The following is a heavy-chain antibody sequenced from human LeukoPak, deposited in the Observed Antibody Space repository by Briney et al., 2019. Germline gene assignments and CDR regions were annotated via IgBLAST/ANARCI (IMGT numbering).Heavy chain of an antibody. Sequence: GGSLRLSCAASGCTFSSSDMTWGRQAPGKGLEWVSVIYSGGRTEYADSVKGRFTISRDNSKNTLYLQMNSLRADDTAVYYCARESGSYYGVTLDYWGQGTLVTVSS. J-gene: IGHJ4*02. V-gene: IGHV3-66*01. CDR1: GCTFSSSD. CDR2: IYSGGRT. D-gene: IGHD1-26*01. CDR3: ARESGSYYGVTLDY.